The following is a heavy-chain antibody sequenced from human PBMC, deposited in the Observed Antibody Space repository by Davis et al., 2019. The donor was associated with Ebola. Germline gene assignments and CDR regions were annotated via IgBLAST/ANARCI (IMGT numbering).Heavy chain of an antibody. CDR1: DYSINSDYS. J-gene: IGHJ4*02. Sequence: MPSETLSLTCTVSDYSINSDYSWAWIRQPPGKGLEWIGTIYHSGSTYYNPSLKSQVTMSVDTSKNQFSLKLSSVTATDTAVYFCASDVAWYSFDYWGQGALVTVAS. D-gene: IGHD2-8*02. CDR3: ASDVAWYSFDY. CDR2: IYHSGST. V-gene: IGHV4-38-2*02.